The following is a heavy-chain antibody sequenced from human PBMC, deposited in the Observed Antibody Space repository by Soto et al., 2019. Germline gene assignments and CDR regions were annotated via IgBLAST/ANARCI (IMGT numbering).Heavy chain of an antibody. CDR3: ARSPYMDV. CDR2: INHSGST. V-gene: IGHV4-39*07. Sequence: SETLSLTCTVSGGSISSSNYYWGWIRQPPGKGLEWFGDINHSGSTNYNPSLKSRVTISVDTSKNQFSLKLSSVTAADTAVYYCARSPYMDVWGKGTTVTVSS. J-gene: IGHJ6*03. CDR1: GGSISSSNYY.